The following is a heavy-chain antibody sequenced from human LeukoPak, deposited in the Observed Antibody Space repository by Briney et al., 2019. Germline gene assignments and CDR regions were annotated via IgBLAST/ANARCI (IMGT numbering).Heavy chain of an antibody. CDR3: ARFGYDSSGSYYFDY. D-gene: IGHD3-22*01. CDR1: GYTFTSYG. Sequence: ASVKVSCKASGYTFTSYGISWVRQAPGQGLEWMGGIIPIFGTANYAQKFQGRVTITADESTSTAYMELSSLRSEDTAVYYCARFGYDSSGSYYFDYWGQGTLVTVSS. J-gene: IGHJ4*02. CDR2: IIPIFGTA. V-gene: IGHV1-69*13.